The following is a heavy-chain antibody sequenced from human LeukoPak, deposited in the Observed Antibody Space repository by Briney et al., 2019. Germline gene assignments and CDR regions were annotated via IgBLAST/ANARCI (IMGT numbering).Heavy chain of an antibody. CDR3: AKDAQPYYYDAFDI. J-gene: IGHJ3*02. CDR1: GFTFSDYY. D-gene: IGHD3-10*01. V-gene: IGHV3-11*01. CDR2: ISRSGSAI. Sequence: PGGSLRLSCAASGFTFSDYYMTWIRQAPGKGLEWVSYISRSGSAIYYADSVKGRFAISRDNAKNTLYLQMNSLRAEDMALYYCAKDAQPYYYDAFDIWGQGTMVTVPS.